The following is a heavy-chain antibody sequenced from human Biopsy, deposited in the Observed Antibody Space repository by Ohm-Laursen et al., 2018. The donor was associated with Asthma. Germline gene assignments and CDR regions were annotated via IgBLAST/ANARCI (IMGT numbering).Heavy chain of an antibody. CDR2: IYSGGTS. CDR3: ARGESSNWSHYYFDY. V-gene: IGHV3-53*01. D-gene: IGHD1-20*01. CDR1: GFTVSRDY. Sequence: GSLRLSCAASGFTVSRDYMFWVRQAPGKGLEWVSVIYSGGTSHTADSVRGRFTISRDYSKNTLYLQMHSLRAEDTAVYYCARGESSNWSHYYFDYWGQGTLVTVSS. J-gene: IGHJ4*02.